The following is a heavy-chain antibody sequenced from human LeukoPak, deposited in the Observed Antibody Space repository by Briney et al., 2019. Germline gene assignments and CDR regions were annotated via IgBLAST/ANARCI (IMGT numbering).Heavy chain of an antibody. D-gene: IGHD3-10*01. CDR2: ISGSASGH. CDR1: GLTFSTFG. V-gene: IGHV3-23*01. CDR3: ANHRSAFEF. J-gene: IGHJ4*02. Sequence: GGSLRLSCAASGLTFSTFGMSRIRQSPGKGLEWVSAISGSASGHIPKYADSVKGRFTISRDNYKNTLYLQMNSLRVEDTAVYYCANHRSAFEFWGQGTLVTVSS.